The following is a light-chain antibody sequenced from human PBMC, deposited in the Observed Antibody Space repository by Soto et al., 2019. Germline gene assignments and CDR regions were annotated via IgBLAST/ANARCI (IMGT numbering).Light chain of an antibody. CDR2: ENN. CDR3: QSYDNNSDYV. Sequence: NFMLTQPHSVSESPGKTLSISCTRSSGSIANNYVQWYQQRPGSAPTTVIYENNQRLSGVPDRFSGSTDGSSNSASLTISGLQTEDEADYYCQSYDNNSDYVFGTGTKVTVL. V-gene: IGLV6-57*04. CDR1: SGSIANNY. J-gene: IGLJ1*01.